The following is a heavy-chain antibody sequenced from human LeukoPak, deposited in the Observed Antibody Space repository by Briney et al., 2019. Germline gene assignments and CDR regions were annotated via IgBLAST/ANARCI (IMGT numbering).Heavy chain of an antibody. J-gene: IGHJ4*02. CDR3: ARHEGDYVLTPFDY. CDR1: GGSISSSSYY. Sequence: SETLSLTCTVSGGSISSSSYYWGWIRQPPGKGLEWIGSIYYSGIIYYNSSLKSRVTISVDASKNQFSLKLSSVTAADTAVYYCARHEGDYVLTPFDYWGQGTLVTVSS. V-gene: IGHV4-39*01. D-gene: IGHD4-17*01. CDR2: IYYSGII.